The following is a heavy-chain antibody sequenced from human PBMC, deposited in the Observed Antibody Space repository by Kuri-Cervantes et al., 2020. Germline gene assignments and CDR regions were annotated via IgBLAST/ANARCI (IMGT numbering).Heavy chain of an antibody. CDR1: GFTFSDYY. CDR3: AKDAVGATTWVDY. Sequence: GGSLRLSCAASGFTFSDYYMSWIRQAPGKGLEWVAVISYDGSNKYYADSVKGRFTISRDNSKNTLYLQMNSLRAEDTAVYYCAKDAVGATTWVDYWGQGTLVTVSS. V-gene: IGHV3-30*18. CDR2: ISYDGSNK. J-gene: IGHJ4*02. D-gene: IGHD1-26*01.